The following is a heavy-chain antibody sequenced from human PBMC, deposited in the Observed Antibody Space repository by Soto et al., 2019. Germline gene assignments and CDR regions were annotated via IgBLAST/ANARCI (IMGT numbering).Heavy chain of an antibody. V-gene: IGHV3-23*01. CDR3: AKDSKIVVVVAATPTHFDY. CDR2: ISGSGGST. Sequence: GGSLRLSCAASGFTFSSYAMSWVRQAPGKGLEWVSAISGSGGSTYYADSVKGRFTISRDNSKNTLYLQMNSLRAEDTAVYYCAKDSKIVVVVAATPTHFDYWGQGTLVTVSS. D-gene: IGHD2-15*01. J-gene: IGHJ4*02. CDR1: GFTFSSYA.